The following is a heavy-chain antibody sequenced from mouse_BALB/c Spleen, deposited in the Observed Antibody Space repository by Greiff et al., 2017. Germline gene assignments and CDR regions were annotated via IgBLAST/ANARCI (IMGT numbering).Heavy chain of an antibody. D-gene: IGHD2-12*01. CDR1: GFTFSSFG. V-gene: IGHV5-17*02. J-gene: IGHJ4*01. CDR3: ASYDPFYAMDY. CDR2: ISSGSSTI. Sequence: EVRVVESGGGLVQPGGSRKLSCAASGFTFSSFGMHWVRQAPEKGLEWVAYISSGSSTIYYADTVKGRFTISRDNPKNTLFLQMTSLRSEDTAMYYCASYDPFYAMDYWGQGTSVTVSS.